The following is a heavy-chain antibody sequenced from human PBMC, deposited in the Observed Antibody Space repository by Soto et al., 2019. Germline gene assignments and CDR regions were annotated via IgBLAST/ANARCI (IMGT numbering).Heavy chain of an antibody. CDR1: GGSINNYY. Sequence: SETLSLTCTVSGGSINNYYWNWIRQPPGKGLEWIGYVSYSGRTNYNPSLKSRVNMLVDKSKNQFSLNLTSVTAADTAAYYCAGLQYTVVTAIDVWDQGTMVTVSS. D-gene: IGHD4-17*01. V-gene: IGHV4-59*03. CDR2: VSYSGRT. CDR3: AGLQYTVVTAIDV. J-gene: IGHJ3*01.